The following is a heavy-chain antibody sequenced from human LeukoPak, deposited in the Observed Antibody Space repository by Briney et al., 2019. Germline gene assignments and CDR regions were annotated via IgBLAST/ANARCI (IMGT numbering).Heavy chain of an antibody. CDR2: IYYSGST. Sequence: PSETLSLTCTVSGGSISSYYWSWIRQPPGKGLEWIGYIYYSGSTNYNPSLKSRVAISVDTSKNQFSLKLSSVTAADTAVYYCARSYDFWSGYHIPLFDYWGQGTLVTVSS. CDR3: ARSYDFWSGYHIPLFDY. CDR1: GGSISSYY. V-gene: IGHV4-59*01. D-gene: IGHD3-3*01. J-gene: IGHJ4*02.